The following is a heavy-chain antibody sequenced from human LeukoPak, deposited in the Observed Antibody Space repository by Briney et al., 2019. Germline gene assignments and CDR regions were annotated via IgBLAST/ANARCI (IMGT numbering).Heavy chain of an antibody. D-gene: IGHD3-10*01. J-gene: IGHJ3*02. CDR1: GFTFDTYE. CDR3: AREFGISRAFDI. CDR2: ISASGSTI. Sequence: GGSLRLSCAASGFTFDTYEMNWVRQAPGKGLEWVSSISASGSTISYADSVKGRFTISRDNGKNSLYLQMNSLTAEDTAVYYCAREFGISRAFDIWGQGTMVTVSS. V-gene: IGHV3-48*03.